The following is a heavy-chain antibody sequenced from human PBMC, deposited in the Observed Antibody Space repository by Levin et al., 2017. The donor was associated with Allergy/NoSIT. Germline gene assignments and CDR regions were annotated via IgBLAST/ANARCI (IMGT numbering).Heavy chain of an antibody. V-gene: IGHV3-33*01. D-gene: IGHD6-13*01. CDR2: IWYDGSNK. Sequence: SCAASGFTFSSFGIHWVRQAPGKGLEWVALIWYDGSNKYYADSVKGRFTISRDNPKNTLYLQVTSLGAEDTAVYYVARRAADGTYHYYYYMDVWGKGTTVTVSS. CDR1: GFTFSSFG. CDR3: ARRAADGTYHYYYYMDV. J-gene: IGHJ6*03.